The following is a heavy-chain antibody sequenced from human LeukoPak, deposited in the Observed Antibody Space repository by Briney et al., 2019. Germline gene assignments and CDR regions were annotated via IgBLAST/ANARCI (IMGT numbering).Heavy chain of an antibody. V-gene: IGHV3-33*01. CDR3: ARPHYYDSSGYSDAFDI. CDR2: IWYDGSNK. Sequence: GGSLRLSCAASGFTFSSYGMHWVRQAPGKGLEWVAVIWYDGSNKYYADSVKGRFTISRDNSKNTLYLQMNSLRAEDTAVYYCARPHYYDSSGYSDAFDIWGQGTMVTVSS. D-gene: IGHD3-22*01. CDR1: GFTFSSYG. J-gene: IGHJ3*02.